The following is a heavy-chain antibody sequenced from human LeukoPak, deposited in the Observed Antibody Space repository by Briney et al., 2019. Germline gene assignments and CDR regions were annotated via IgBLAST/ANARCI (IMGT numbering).Heavy chain of an antibody. V-gene: IGHV4-34*01. Sequence: SETLSLTCAVYGGSFSGYYWSWIRQPPGKGLEWIGEINHSGSTNYNPSLKSRVTISVDTSKNQFSLKLSSVTAADTAMCYCARGPQYDFWSGYDWFDPWGQGTLVTVSS. CDR3: ARGPQYDFWSGYDWFDP. D-gene: IGHD3-3*01. J-gene: IGHJ5*02. CDR1: GGSFSGYY. CDR2: INHSGST.